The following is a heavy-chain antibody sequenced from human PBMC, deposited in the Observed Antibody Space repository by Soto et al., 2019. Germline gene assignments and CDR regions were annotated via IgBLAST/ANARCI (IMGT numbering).Heavy chain of an antibody. CDR3: AIDKIARCIAAAGVADLPKYYYGMAF. CDR2: ISSSSSYI. CDR1: GFTFSSYS. J-gene: IGHJ6*01. V-gene: IGHV3-21*01. Sequence: PVGSLRLFCAASGFTFSSYSMNWVRQAPGKGLEWVSSISSSSSYIYYADSVKGRFTISRDNAKNSLHLQMNSLRAEDTAVYYCAIDKIARCIAAAGVADLPKYYYGMAFCAQATTVIVSS. D-gene: IGHD6-13*01.